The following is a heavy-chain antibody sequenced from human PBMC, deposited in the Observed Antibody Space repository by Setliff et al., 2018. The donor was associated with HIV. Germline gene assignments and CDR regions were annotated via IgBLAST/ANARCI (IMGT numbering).Heavy chain of an antibody. CDR1: GGSISSGNYY. J-gene: IGHJ4*02. D-gene: IGHD6-13*01. Sequence: SETLSLTCTVSGGSISSGNYYWSWIRVPAGKGLEWIGHVYTDGSTNYNPSLNSRVTISVDMSKNQFSLKMNSLTAADTALHYCVSSWYWDFDFWGQGAQVTVSS. CDR2: VYTDGST. V-gene: IGHV4-61*09. CDR3: VSSWYWDFDF.